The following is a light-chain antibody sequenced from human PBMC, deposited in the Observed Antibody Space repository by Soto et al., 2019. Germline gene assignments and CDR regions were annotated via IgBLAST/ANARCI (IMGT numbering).Light chain of an antibody. J-gene: IGKJ1*01. CDR2: AAS. CDR1: QSISSY. Sequence: DIQMTQSPSSLSASVGDRVTITCRASQSISSYLNWYQQKPGKAPNLLIYAASRLQSGVSSRFSGSGSGTDFTLTISSLQPEDFASYYCQQSYRTPWTFGQGTKVEIK. CDR3: QQSYRTPWT. V-gene: IGKV1-39*01.